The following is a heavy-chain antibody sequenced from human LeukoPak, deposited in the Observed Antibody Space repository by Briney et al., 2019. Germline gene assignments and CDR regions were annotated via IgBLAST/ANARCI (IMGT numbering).Heavy chain of an antibody. Sequence: ASVKVSCKASGYTFTGYYMHWVRQAPGQGLEWMGWINPNSGGTNYAQKFQGRVTMTRDTSISTAYMELSRLRSDDTAVYYCARLGLPHLYSSGWYVGSWFDPWGQGTLVTVSS. V-gene: IGHV1-2*02. D-gene: IGHD6-19*01. J-gene: IGHJ5*02. CDR3: ARLGLPHLYSSGWYVGSWFDP. CDR2: INPNSGGT. CDR1: GYTFTGYY.